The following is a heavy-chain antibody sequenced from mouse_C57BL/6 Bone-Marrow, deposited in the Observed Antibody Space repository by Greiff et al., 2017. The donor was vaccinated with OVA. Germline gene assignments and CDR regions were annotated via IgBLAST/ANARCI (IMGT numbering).Heavy chain of an antibody. Sequence: QVQLQQSGAELARPGASVKMSCKASGYTFTSYTIHWVKQRPGQGLEWIGYIVPTNDYTNYNQKFKGKATLTADKSSSTAYMQLSSLTSEDSAVYYCTRGYYFDYWGQGTTLTVSS. CDR2: IVPTNDYT. CDR1: GYTFTSYT. CDR3: TRGYYFDY. J-gene: IGHJ2*01. V-gene: IGHV1-4*01.